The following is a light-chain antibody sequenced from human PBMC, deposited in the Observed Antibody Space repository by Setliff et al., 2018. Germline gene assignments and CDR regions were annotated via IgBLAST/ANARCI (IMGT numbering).Light chain of an antibody. J-gene: IGLJ1*01. CDR3: SSYEGSNNYV. CDR1: SSDVGAYDL. V-gene: IGLV2-14*01. Sequence: QSALAQPASVSGSPGQSITISCSGTSSDVGAYDLVSWYQQHPDKAPKLIIYDVSNRPSGVSHRFSGSKSGNTASLTISGLQADDEADYYCSSYEGSNNYVFGTGTKVTVL. CDR2: DVS.